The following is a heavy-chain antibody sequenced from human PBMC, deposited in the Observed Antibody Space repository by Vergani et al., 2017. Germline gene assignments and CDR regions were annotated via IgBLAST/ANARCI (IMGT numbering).Heavy chain of an antibody. CDR2: IIPIFGTA. CDR3: ARGTTYNWNEGQYYYYGMDV. Sequence: QVQLVQSGAEVKKPGSSVKVSCKASGGTFSSYAISWVRQAPGQGLEWMGGIIPIFGTANYAQKFQGRVTITADESTSTAYMELSSLRSEDTAVYYCARGTTYNWNEGQYYYYGMDVWGQGTTVTVSS. D-gene: IGHD1-20*01. V-gene: IGHV1-69*01. CDR1: GGTFSSYA. J-gene: IGHJ6*02.